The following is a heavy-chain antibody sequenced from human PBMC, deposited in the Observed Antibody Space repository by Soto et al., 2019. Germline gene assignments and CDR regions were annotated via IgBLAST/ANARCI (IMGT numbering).Heavy chain of an antibody. V-gene: IGHV3-30*18. Sequence: QVQLVESGGGVVQPGRSLRLSCAASGFTFSSYGMHWVRQAPGKGLEWVAVISYDGSNKYYADSVKGRFTISRDNSKNTLYLQMNSLRAEDTAVYYCAKENIVVVTSAFDIWGQGTMVTVSS. D-gene: IGHD2-21*02. CDR3: AKENIVVVTSAFDI. J-gene: IGHJ3*02. CDR2: ISYDGSNK. CDR1: GFTFSSYG.